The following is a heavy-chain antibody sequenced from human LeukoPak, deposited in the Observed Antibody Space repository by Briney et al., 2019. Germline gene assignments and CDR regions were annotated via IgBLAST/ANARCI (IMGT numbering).Heavy chain of an antibody. D-gene: IGHD2-15*01. V-gene: IGHV4-59*01. CDR3: AQKAPYSPGYSQD. J-gene: IGHJ1*01. Sequence: PSETLSLTCTVSGGSLTSYYWTWIRQPPGKGLEWIGYIYHSGTTNYNPSLKSRVSISVDTSKNQFSLKLSSVTAADTAVYYCAQKAPYSPGYSQDWGQGTLVTVSS. CDR2: IYHSGTT. CDR1: GGSLTSYY.